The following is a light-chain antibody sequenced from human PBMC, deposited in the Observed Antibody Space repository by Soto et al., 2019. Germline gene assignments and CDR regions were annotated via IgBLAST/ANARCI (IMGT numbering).Light chain of an antibody. CDR3: QQYNNWPPYT. CDR1: QSVSSN. Sequence: EIVMPQSPATLSVSPGERATLSCRASQSVSSNLAWYQQKPGQAPRLLIYGASTRATGIPARFSGSGSGTEFTHTISSLQSEDFAVYYCQQYNNWPPYTFGQGTKLEIK. V-gene: IGKV3-15*01. CDR2: GAS. J-gene: IGKJ2*01.